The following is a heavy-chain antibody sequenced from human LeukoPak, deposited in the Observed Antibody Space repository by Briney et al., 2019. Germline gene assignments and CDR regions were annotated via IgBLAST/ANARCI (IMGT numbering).Heavy chain of an antibody. CDR2: INPNSGGT. Sequence: ASVKVSCKASGYTFTGYYMHWVRQGPGQGLEWMGWINPNSGGTNYAQKFQGRVTMTRDTSISTAYMELSRLRSDDTAVYYCARDSDCSGGSCLDYWGQGTLVTVSS. J-gene: IGHJ4*02. V-gene: IGHV1-2*02. CDR1: GYTFTGYY. D-gene: IGHD2-15*01. CDR3: ARDSDCSGGSCLDY.